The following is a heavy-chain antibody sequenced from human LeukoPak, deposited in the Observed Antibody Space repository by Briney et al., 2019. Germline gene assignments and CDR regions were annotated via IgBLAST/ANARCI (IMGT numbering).Heavy chain of an antibody. D-gene: IGHD1-1*01. V-gene: IGHV4-38-2*01. CDR2: IYHNGIT. J-gene: IGHJ4*02. CDR3: TRGVALSDHGIIDS. CDR1: AYSVSSGFF. Sequence: SETLPLTCAVSAYSVSSGFFWGWIRQPPGKGLEWIATIYHNGITHYNPSLKSPVTISVDTSKNQFSLKMSSVTAADTAVYYCTRGVALSDHGIIDSWGQGTLATVSS.